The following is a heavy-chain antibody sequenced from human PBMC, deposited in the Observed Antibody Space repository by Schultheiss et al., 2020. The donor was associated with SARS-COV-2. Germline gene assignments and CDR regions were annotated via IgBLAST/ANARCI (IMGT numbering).Heavy chain of an antibody. J-gene: IGHJ4*02. Sequence: SETLSLTCTVSGGSISSYYWSWIRQPAGKGLEWIGRIYTSGSTNYNPSLKSRVTMSVDTSKNQFSLKLSSVTAADTAVYYCAWTPLYYDSSGYPSYFDYWGQGTLVTVSS. CDR1: GGSISSYY. CDR2: IYTSGST. V-gene: IGHV4-4*07. D-gene: IGHD3-22*01. CDR3: AWTPLYYDSSGYPSYFDY.